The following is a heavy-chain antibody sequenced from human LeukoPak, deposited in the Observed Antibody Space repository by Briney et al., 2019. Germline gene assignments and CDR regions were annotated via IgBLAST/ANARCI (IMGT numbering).Heavy chain of an antibody. Sequence: PGGSLRLSCAVSVLTFSSYWMHWVRQAPGKGLVWVSRINSDGTSTSYADSVKGRFTISRDNAKNTLYLQMNSLRVEDTAVYFCARGGDKNYYYYGMDVWGQGTTVTVSS. J-gene: IGHJ6*02. D-gene: IGHD2/OR15-2a*01. CDR3: ARGGDKNYYYYGMDV. CDR1: VLTFSSYW. V-gene: IGHV3-74*01. CDR2: INSDGTST.